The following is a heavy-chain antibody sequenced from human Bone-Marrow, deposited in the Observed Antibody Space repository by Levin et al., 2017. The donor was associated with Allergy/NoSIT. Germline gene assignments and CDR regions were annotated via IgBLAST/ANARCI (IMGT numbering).Heavy chain of an antibody. Sequence: PGGSLRLSCAASGFTFSDYSLHWVRQAPGKGLEWVAFISYDDSNKHYTDSVKGRFTISRDNSKNTLYLLMNRLRAEDTALYYCARGYSSNWAAGPDLDYWGQGTLSPSPQ. CDR1: GFTFSDYS. J-gene: IGHJ4*02. CDR2: ISYDDSNK. D-gene: IGHD6-19*01. CDR3: ARGYSSNWAAGPDLDY. V-gene: IGHV3-30-3*01.